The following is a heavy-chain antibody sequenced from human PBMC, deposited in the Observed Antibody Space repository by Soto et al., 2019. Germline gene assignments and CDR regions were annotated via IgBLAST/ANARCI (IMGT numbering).Heavy chain of an antibody. D-gene: IGHD3-22*01. V-gene: IGHV3-23*01. Sequence: EVQLLESGGGLVQPGGSLRLSCAASGFAFSSYAMTWVRQAPGKGLEWVSAISGSGGSTYYADSVQGRFTISRDNSKNTLYRQMNSLRAEDTAVYYCAKSPRLYYYDSSGVYYFDYWGQGTLVTVSS. J-gene: IGHJ4*02. CDR1: GFAFSSYA. CDR3: AKSPRLYYYDSSGVYYFDY. CDR2: ISGSGGST.